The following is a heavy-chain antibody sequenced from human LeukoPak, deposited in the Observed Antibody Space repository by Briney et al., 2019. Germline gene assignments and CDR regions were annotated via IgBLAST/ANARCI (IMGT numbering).Heavy chain of an antibody. J-gene: IGHJ4*02. CDR1: GFTFSNYG. D-gene: IGHD5-18*01. CDR2: ISGSGGST. CDR3: AKWGGIHIDY. V-gene: IGHV3-23*01. Sequence: GTLRLSCGASGFTFSNYGMSWVRQAPGKGPEWVSAISGSGGSTYYGDSVKGRFTISRDNAKNSLYLQMNSLRAEDTAVYYCAKWGGIHIDYWGQGTLVTVSS.